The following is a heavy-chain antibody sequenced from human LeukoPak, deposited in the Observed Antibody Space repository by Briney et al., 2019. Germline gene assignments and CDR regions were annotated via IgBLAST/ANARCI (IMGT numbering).Heavy chain of an antibody. Sequence: GSSVKVSCKASGGTFSNDAISWVRQAPGQGLEWMGGIIPIFGTANYAQTFQGRVTITADKSTSTAYMELSSLRSEDTAVYYCARGPISMIVVDGRFVPNWLDPWGQGTLVTVSS. V-gene: IGHV1-69*06. J-gene: IGHJ5*02. CDR2: IIPIFGTA. D-gene: IGHD3-22*01. CDR1: GGTFSNDA. CDR3: ARGPISMIVVDGRFVPNWLDP.